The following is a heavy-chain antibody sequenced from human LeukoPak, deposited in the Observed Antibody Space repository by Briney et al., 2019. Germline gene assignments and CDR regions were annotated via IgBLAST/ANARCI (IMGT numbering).Heavy chain of an antibody. CDR3: ARYSSTWPYWYFDL. CDR1: GGSFSGYY. V-gene: IGHV4-34*01. CDR2: ISHSGST. Sequence: PSETLSLTCAVYGGSFSGYYWSWIRQPPGKGLEWIGYISHSGSTYYKPSLKSRVTISVDRSNNQFSLKVTSVTAADTAVYYCARYSSTWPYWYFDLWGRGTLVTVSS. J-gene: IGHJ2*01. D-gene: IGHD6-13*01.